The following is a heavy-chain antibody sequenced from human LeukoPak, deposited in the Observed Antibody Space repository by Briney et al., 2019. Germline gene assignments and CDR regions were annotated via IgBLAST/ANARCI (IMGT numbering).Heavy chain of an antibody. CDR2: INHSGST. D-gene: IGHD1-26*01. CDR1: GGSFSGYY. Sequence: SETLSLTCAVYGGSFSGYYWSWIRQPPGKGLEWIGEINHSGSTNYNPSLKSRVTISVDTSKNQFSLKLSSVTAADTAVYYCARTIVGAHPFDYWGQGTLVTVSS. J-gene: IGHJ4*02. V-gene: IGHV4-34*01. CDR3: ARTIVGAHPFDY.